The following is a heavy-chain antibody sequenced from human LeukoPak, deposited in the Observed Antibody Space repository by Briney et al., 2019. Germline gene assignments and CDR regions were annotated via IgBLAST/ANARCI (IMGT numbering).Heavy chain of an antibody. CDR1: GYTFTSYG. V-gene: IGHV1-18*04. Sequence: ASVKVSCKASGYTFTSYGISWVRQAPGQGLEWMGWISAYNGNTNYAQKLQGRVTMTTDTSTSTAYMELRSLRSDDTAVYYCARAGLGPYGDSSNYDYWGQGTLVTVSS. D-gene: IGHD4-17*01. J-gene: IGHJ4*02. CDR2: ISAYNGNT. CDR3: ARAGLGPYGDSSNYDY.